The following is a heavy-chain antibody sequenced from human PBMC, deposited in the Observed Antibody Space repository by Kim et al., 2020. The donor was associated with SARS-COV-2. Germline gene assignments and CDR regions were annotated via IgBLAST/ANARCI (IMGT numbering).Heavy chain of an antibody. Sequence: ASVKVSCKGSGYTFISYGISWVRQATGQGLEWMGRISVDNGDTNYAQKLQGRVTMTTDTSTSTAYMELRSLRSDDTAVYYCARVDYYDSSGLYYYYYMDVWGKGTTVTVSS. V-gene: IGHV1-18*01. CDR2: ISVDNGDT. D-gene: IGHD3-22*01. J-gene: IGHJ6*03. CDR1: GYTFISYG. CDR3: ARVDYYDSSGLYYYYYMDV.